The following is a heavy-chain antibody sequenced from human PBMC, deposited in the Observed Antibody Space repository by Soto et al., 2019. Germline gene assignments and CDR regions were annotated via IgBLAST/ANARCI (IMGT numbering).Heavy chain of an antibody. V-gene: IGHV4-30-2*01. CDR3: ARVAVTNWFDP. Sequence: SEPLSLTCAVSGGSISSGGYSWSWIRQPPGKGLEWIGYIYHSGSTYYNPSLKSRVTISVDRSKNQFSLKLSSVTAADTAVYYCARVAVTNWFDPWGQGTLVTVSS. D-gene: IGHD2-21*02. CDR2: IYHSGST. CDR1: GGSISSGGYS. J-gene: IGHJ5*02.